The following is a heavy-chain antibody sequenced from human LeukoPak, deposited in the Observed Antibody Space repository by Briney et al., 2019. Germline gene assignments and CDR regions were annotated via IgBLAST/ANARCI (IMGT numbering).Heavy chain of an antibody. CDR2: IYWNDDK. J-gene: IGHJ4*02. CDR1: GFSLSTSGVG. CDR3: ALQAIAVAGPGFDY. D-gene: IGHD6-19*01. V-gene: IGHV2-5*01. Sequence: VSGPTLVNPTQTLTLTCTFSGFSLSTSGVGVGWIRQPPGKALEWLALIYWNDDKRYSPSLKSRLTITKDTSKNQVVLTMTNMDPVDTATYYCALQAIAVAGPGFDYWGQGTLVTVSS.